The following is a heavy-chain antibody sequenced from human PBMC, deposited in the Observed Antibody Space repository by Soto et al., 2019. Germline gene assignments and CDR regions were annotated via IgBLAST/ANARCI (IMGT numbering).Heavy chain of an antibody. CDR1: GFSLTTGKMG. V-gene: IGHV2-26*01. J-gene: IGHJ6*02. Sequence: SGPTLVNPTETLTLTCTVSGFSLTTGKMGVGWIRQPPGKALEWLAHIFSDNERSYSTSLQGRLTISKDTSGSQVVLSMTNVDPVDTATYYCARMNVDSYQFYYAMDVWGQGTTVTVSS. D-gene: IGHD4-17*01. CDR2: IFSDNER. CDR3: ARMNVDSYQFYYAMDV.